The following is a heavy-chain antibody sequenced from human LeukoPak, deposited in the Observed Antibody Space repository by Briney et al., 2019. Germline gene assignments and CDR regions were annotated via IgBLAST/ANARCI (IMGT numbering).Heavy chain of an antibody. D-gene: IGHD2-15*01. CDR3: AKDRVVGYCSGGSCYSHAAFDI. J-gene: IGHJ3*02. CDR2: ISGSGGST. CDR1: GFTFSSYA. V-gene: IGHV3-23*01. Sequence: GGSLRLSCAASGFTFSSYAMSWVRQAPGKGLEWVSAISGSGGSTYYADSVKGRFTISRDNSKNTLYLQMNSLRAEDTAVYYCAKDRVVGYCSGGSCYSHAAFDIWGQGTMVTVSS.